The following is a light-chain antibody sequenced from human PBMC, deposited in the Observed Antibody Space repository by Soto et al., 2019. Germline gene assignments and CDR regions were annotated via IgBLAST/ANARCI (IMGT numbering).Light chain of an antibody. CDR2: AAS. V-gene: IGKV1-6*01. CDR3: LQDYIYPWT. J-gene: IGKJ1*01. Sequence: IQMTQSPSSLSASVGDRVTITCRASQGIRSDLGWYQQKPGKAPKLLIYAASLLQTGVPSRFSGSGSGTDFTLTISSLQPEDFATYFCLQDYIYPWTFGQGTKVDIK. CDR1: QGIRSD.